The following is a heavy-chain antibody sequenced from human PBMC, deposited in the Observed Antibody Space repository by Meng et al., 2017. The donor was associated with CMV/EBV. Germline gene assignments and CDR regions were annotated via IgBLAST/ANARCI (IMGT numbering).Heavy chain of an antibody. Sequence: GESLKISCAASGFTFSSYWMSWVRQAPGKGLEWVANIKQDGSEKYYVDSVKGRFTISRDNAKKSLYLQMNSLRAEDTALYYCAKVGSGSYWYYFDYWGQGTLVTVSS. CDR2: IKQDGSEK. CDR1: GFTFSSYW. J-gene: IGHJ4*02. D-gene: IGHD1-26*01. V-gene: IGHV3-7*03. CDR3: AKVGSGSYWYYFDY.